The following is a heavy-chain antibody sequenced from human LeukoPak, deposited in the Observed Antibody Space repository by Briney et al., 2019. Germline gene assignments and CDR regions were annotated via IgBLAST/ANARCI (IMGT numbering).Heavy chain of an antibody. CDR1: GGSISSGSYY. CDR2: IYYSGST. J-gene: IGHJ2*01. CDR3: ATLSIAAQYWYFDL. Sequence: SETLSLTCTVSGGSISSGSYYWSWIRQPPGKGLEWIGYIYYSGSTNYNPSLKSRVTISVDTSKNQFSLKLSSVTAADTAVYYCATLSIAAQYWYFDLWGRGTLVTVSS. D-gene: IGHD6-6*01. V-gene: IGHV4-61*01.